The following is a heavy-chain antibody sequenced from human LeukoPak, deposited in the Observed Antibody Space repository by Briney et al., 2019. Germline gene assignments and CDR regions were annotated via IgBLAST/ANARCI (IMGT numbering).Heavy chain of an antibody. CDR1: GYTFTSYG. J-gene: IGHJ4*02. CDR2: ISAYNGNT. V-gene: IGHV1-18*01. CDR3: ARAGDQWLRSVKLDY. Sequence: ASVKVSCKASGYTFTSYGISWVRQAPGQGLEWMGWISAYNGNTNYAQKLQGRVTMTTDTSTSTAHMELRSLRSDDTAVYYCARAGDQWLRSVKLDYWGQGTLVTVSS. D-gene: IGHD5-12*01.